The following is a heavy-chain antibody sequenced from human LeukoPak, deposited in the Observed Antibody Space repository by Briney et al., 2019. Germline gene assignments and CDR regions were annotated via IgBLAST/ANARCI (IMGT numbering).Heavy chain of an antibody. CDR1: GYTFTGYY. D-gene: IGHD3-22*01. Sequence: GASVKVSCKASGYTFTGYYMHWVRQAPGQGLEWMGWINPNSGGTNYAQKFRGRVTMTRDTSISTAYMELSRLRSDDTAVYYCAAPYYYDSSGYAYWGQGTLVTVSS. J-gene: IGHJ4*02. CDR2: INPNSGGT. CDR3: AAPYYYDSSGYAY. V-gene: IGHV1-2*02.